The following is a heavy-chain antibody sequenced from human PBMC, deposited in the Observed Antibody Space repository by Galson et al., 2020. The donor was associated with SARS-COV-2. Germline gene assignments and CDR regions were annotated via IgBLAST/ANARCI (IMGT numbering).Heavy chain of an antibody. CDR2: IYYSGTT. J-gene: IGHJ2*01. CDR1: GGSISTTSYF. D-gene: IGHD4-17*01. Sequence: SETLSLTCTVSGGSISTTSYFWGWIRQPPGKGLEWIGTIYYSGTTYYNPSLRSRVTISVDTSRNQFSLKLNSVTAADTAVYYGARRWGTVTTQHVELWGRGTLVTVSS. V-gene: IGHV4-39*01. CDR3: ARRWGTVTTQHVEL.